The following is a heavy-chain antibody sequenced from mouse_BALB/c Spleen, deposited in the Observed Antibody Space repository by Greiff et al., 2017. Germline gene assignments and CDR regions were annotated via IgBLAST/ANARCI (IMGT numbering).Heavy chain of an antibody. CDR3: ARERHYYGSLYWYFDV. Sequence: EVKVVESGGGLVKPGGSLKLSCAASGFTFSSYAMSWVRQTPEKRLEWVASISSGGSTYYPDSVKGRFTISRDNARNILYLQMSSLRSEDTAMYYCARERHYYGSLYWYFDVWGAGTTVTVSS. CDR2: ISSGGST. J-gene: IGHJ1*01. D-gene: IGHD1-1*01. V-gene: IGHV5-6-5*01. CDR1: GFTFSSYA.